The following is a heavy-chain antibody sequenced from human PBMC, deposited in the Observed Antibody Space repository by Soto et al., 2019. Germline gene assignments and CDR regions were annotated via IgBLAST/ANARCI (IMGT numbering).Heavy chain of an antibody. CDR2: INSDGSAT. D-gene: IGHD2-15*01. CDR1: GFTFSSYW. CDR3: VRGVVAANCFDY. V-gene: IGHV3-74*01. Sequence: VQLVDSGGDLVQPGGSLRLSCAASGFTFSSYWMHWVRQAPGKGLVWVSRINSDGSATNYADSVKGRFTISRDNAKNTLYLQMNSLRAEDTAVYFCVRGVVAANCFDYWGQGALVTVSS. J-gene: IGHJ4*02.